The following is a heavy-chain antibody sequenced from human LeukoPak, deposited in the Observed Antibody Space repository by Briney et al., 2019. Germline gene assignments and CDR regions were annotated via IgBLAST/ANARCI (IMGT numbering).Heavy chain of an antibody. CDR3: VKRGRAFHWHWFDE. Sequence: GGSLRLSCAASGFTFSDFGMGWVRQAPGKGLEWVSGINSRETFYADSVKGRFTISRDNSRNKLNLQMNTLRADDTALYYCVKRGRAFHWHWFDEWGQGTLVTVSS. V-gene: IGHV3-23*01. CDR1: GFTFSDFG. J-gene: IGHJ5*02. D-gene: IGHD1-1*01. CDR2: INSRET.